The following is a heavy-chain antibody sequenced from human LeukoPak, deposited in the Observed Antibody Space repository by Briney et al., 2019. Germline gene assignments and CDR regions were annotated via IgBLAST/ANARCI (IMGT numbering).Heavy chain of an antibody. Sequence: ASVKVSCKVSGYTLTELSMHWVRQAPGKGLEWMGGFDPEDGETIYAQKFQGRVTMTEDTSTDTAYMELSSLRSEDTAVYYCATDIAPYNWNGDAFDIRGQGAMVTVSS. CDR1: GYTLTELS. V-gene: IGHV1-24*01. CDR2: FDPEDGET. J-gene: IGHJ3*02. CDR3: ATDIAPYNWNGDAFDI. D-gene: IGHD1-20*01.